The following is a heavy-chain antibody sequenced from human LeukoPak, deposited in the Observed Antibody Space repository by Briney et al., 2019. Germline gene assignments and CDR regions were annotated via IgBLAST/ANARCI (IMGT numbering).Heavy chain of an antibody. D-gene: IGHD3-10*01. J-gene: IGHJ4*02. CDR1: GYSFTSYW. CDR3: FGGPRVYYFDY. V-gene: IGHV5-51*01. Sequence: GESLKISCKGSGYSFTSYWIGWVRQMPGKGLEWMGIFYPGDSHTRYSPSFQGQVTISGDKSVSTGYLQWSSLKASDTAMYYCFGGPRVYYFDYWGQGTLVTVSS. CDR2: FYPGDSHT.